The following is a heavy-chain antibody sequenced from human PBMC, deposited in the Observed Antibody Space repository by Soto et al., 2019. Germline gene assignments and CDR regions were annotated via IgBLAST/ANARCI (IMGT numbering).Heavy chain of an antibody. D-gene: IGHD2-2*01. CDR1: GLSLTNGRLG. CDR3: ALIKDFSRTDCYLASFDP. Sequence: GSGPTLVNPTETLTLTCTVSGLSLTNGRLGGSWIRQPPGKALEWLAHIFSNDDKSYSTSLKSRLTISKDISRSQVVLTMTNMDPVDSATYYCALIKDFSRTDCYLASFDPWGQGXLVTVSS. J-gene: IGHJ5*02. V-gene: IGHV2-26*01. CDR2: IFSNDDK.